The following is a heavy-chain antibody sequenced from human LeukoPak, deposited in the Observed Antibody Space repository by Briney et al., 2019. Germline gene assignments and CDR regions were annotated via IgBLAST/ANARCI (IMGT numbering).Heavy chain of an antibody. V-gene: IGHV1-2*02. CDR2: INPNSGGT. CDR1: GYTFTGYY. J-gene: IGHJ5*02. CDR3: VRAFTIFGVVITGDWFDP. Sequence: ASVKVSCKASGYTFTGYYMHWVRQAPGQGREWMGWINPNSGGTNYAQKFQGRVTMTRDTSISTAYMELSRLRSDDTAVYYCVRAFTIFGVVITGDWFDPWGQGTLVTVSS. D-gene: IGHD3-3*01.